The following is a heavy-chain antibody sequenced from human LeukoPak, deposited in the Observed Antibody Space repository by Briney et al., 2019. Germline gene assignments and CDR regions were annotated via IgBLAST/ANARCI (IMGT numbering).Heavy chain of an antibody. CDR2: ISYDGSNK. CDR1: GFTFSSYG. CDR3: AKGHRSYFDY. Sequence: GRSLRLSCAASGFTFSSYGMHWVRQAPGKGLERVAVISYDGSNKYYADSVKGRFTISRDNSKNTLYLQMNSLRAEDTAVYYCAKGHRSYFDYWGQGTLVTVSS. J-gene: IGHJ4*02. V-gene: IGHV3-30*18.